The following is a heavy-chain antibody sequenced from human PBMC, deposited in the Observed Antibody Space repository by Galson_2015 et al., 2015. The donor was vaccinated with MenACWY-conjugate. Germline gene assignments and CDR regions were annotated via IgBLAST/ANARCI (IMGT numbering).Heavy chain of an antibody. J-gene: IGHJ6*03. Sequence: LSLTCAVSGDSISSSNWWSWVRQPTGKGLEWIGEIYHSGSTNYNPSLKSRVTLSVDQSKNQFSLNISSVIAADTAVYYCARLEVGGPGTSITMVRGVISSHNHPYYYYYMDVWGKGTTVTVSS. V-gene: IGHV4-4*02. D-gene: IGHD3-10*01. CDR1: GDSISSSNW. CDR3: ARLEVGGPGTSITMVRGVISSHNHPYYYYYMDV. CDR2: IYHSGST.